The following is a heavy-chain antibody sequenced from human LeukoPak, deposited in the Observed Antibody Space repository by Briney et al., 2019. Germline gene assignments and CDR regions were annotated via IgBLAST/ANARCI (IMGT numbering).Heavy chain of an antibody. CDR2: INAGNGNT. Sequence: ASVKVSCKASGYTFTSYAMHWVRQAPGQRLEWMGWINAGNGNTKYSQKFQGRVTVTRDTSASTAYMELSSLRSEDTAVYYCARSEAAAGNFGYFDYWGQGTLVTVSS. CDR1: GYTFTSYA. V-gene: IGHV1-3*01. J-gene: IGHJ4*02. D-gene: IGHD6-13*01. CDR3: ARSEAAAGNFGYFDY.